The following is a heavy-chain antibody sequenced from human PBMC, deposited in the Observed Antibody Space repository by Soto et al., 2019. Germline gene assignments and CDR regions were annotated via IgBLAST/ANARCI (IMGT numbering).Heavy chain of an antibody. CDR3: ARHSRYCSSTSCPAGGYYYYYMDV. Sequence: QLQLQESGPGLVKPSETLSLTCTVSGGSISSSSYYWGWIRQPPGKGLEWIGSIYYSGSTYYNPSLKSRVTISVDTSKNQFSLKLSSVTAADTAVYYCARHSRYCSSTSCPAGGYYYYYMDVWGKGTTVTVSS. V-gene: IGHV4-39*01. D-gene: IGHD2-2*01. CDR1: GGSISSSSYY. CDR2: IYYSGST. J-gene: IGHJ6*03.